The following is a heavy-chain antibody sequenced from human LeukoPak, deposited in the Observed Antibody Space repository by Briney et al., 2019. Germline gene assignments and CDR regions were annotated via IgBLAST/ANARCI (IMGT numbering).Heavy chain of an antibody. CDR3: ARGSSWFKWRY. J-gene: IGHJ4*02. CDR1: GGSFSGYY. D-gene: IGHD1-26*01. Sequence: SETLSLTCAVYGGSFSGYYWNWIRQPPDKGLEWIGEINHSGSTNYNPSLKSRVTISVDTSKNQFSLKLSSVTAADTAVYYCARGSSWFKWRYWGQGTLVTVSS. CDR2: INHSGST. V-gene: IGHV4-34*01.